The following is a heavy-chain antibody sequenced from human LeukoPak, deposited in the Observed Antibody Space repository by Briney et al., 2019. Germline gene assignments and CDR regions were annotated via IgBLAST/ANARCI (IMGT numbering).Heavy chain of an antibody. J-gene: IGHJ3*02. CDR3: ARDHQTQVHHYYDSSGQTTSAAFDI. Sequence: GGSLRLSCAASGFTFSSYSMNWVRQAPGKGLEWVSSISSSSSYIYYADSVKGRFTISRDNAKNSLYLQMNSLRAEDTALYHCARDHQTQVHHYYDSSGQTTSAAFDIWGQGTMVTVSS. CDR1: GFTFSSYS. D-gene: IGHD3-22*01. V-gene: IGHV3-21*04. CDR2: ISSSSSYI.